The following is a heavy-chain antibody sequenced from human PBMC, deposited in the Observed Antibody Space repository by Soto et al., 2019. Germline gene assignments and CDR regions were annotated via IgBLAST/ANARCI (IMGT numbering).Heavy chain of an antibody. CDR2: ISWNSGSI. J-gene: IGHJ4*02. D-gene: IGHD6-6*01. V-gene: IGHV3-9*01. Sequence: QPGGSLRLSCAASGFTFDDYAMHWVRQAPGKGLEWVSGISWNSGSIGYADSVKGRFTISRDNAKNSLYLQMNSLRAEDTALYYCAKVRSSSSGIDYWGQGTLVTVSS. CDR1: GFTFDDYA. CDR3: AKVRSSSSGIDY.